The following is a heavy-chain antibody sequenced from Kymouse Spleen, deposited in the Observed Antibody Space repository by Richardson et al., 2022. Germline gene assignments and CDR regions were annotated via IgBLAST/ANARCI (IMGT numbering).Heavy chain of an antibody. D-gene: IGHD6-13*01. CDR2: IKSKTDGGTT. Sequence: EVQLVESGGGLVKPGGSLRLSCAASGFTFSNAWMSWVRQAPGKGLEWVGRIKSKTDGGTTDYAAPVKGRFTISRDDSKNTLYLQMNSLKTEDTAVYYCTTDLRQQLEQYYYGMDVWGQGTTVTVSS. V-gene: IGHV3-15*01. CDR1: GFTFSNAW. J-gene: IGHJ6*02. CDR3: TTDLRQQLEQYYYGMDV.